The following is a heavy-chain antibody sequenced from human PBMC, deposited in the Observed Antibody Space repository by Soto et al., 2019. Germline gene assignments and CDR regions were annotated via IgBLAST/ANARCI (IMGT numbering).Heavy chain of an antibody. V-gene: IGHV2-5*02. CDR1: GFSLSTSGVG. CDR2: IYWDDDK. J-gene: IGHJ4*02. CDR3: AHRHFWSGPFDY. Sequence: SGPTLVNPTQTLTLTCTFSGFSLSTSGVGVGWIRQPPGKALEWLALIYWDDDKRYSPSLKSRLTITKDTSKNQVVLTMTNIDPVDTATYYCAHRHFWSGPFDYWGQGTLVTVSS. D-gene: IGHD3-3*02.